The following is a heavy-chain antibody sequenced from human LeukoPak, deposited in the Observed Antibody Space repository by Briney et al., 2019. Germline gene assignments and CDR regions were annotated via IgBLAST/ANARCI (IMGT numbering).Heavy chain of an antibody. J-gene: IGHJ4*02. V-gene: IGHV3-74*01. CDR3: ASGYTYVRLGDH. CDR1: GLSFSNYW. Sequence: GGSLRLSRAVSGLSFSNYWMHWVRQAPGKGLVWVARTNLHGTTVDYADSVKGRFTISRDNAKNTLFLQMNSLRAGDTAVYYCASGYTYVRLGDHWGQGTLVTVSS. D-gene: IGHD5-18*01. CDR2: TNLHGTTV.